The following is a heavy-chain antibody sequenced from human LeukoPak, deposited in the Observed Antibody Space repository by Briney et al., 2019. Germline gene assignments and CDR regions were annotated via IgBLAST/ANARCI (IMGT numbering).Heavy chain of an antibody. CDR2: IIPIFGTA. CDR3: ATSDVEGEDCSSTSCYMIDY. J-gene: IGHJ4*02. D-gene: IGHD2-2*02. Sequence: SVKVSCKASGGTFSSYAISWVRQAPGQGLEWMGGIIPIFGTANYAQKFQGRVTITADESTSTAYMELSSLRSEDTAVYYCATSDVEGEDCSSTSCYMIDYWGQGTLVTVSS. V-gene: IGHV1-69*13. CDR1: GGTFSSYA.